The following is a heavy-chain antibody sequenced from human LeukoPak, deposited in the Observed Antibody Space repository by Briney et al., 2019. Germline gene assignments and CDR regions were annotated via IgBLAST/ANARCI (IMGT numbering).Heavy chain of an antibody. V-gene: IGHV5-51*01. D-gene: IGHD3-22*01. CDR1: GYSSTSYW. Sequence: GESLKRSCNGSGYSSTSYWIGWVRHTPGKGLEWMGIIYPGDSDTKYSPSFEGQDIISADKSISTAYQQWSSLMASDTAMYYCASPSHDSSGYYPGYWGQGTLVTVSS. CDR2: IYPGDSDT. J-gene: IGHJ4*02. CDR3: ASPSHDSSGYYPGY.